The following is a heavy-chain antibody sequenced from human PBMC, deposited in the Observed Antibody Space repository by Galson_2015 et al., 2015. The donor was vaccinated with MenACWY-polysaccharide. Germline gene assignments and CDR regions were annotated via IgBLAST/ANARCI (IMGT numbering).Heavy chain of an antibody. CDR3: VKDRDPSSNYVDHALDV. Sequence: SVKVSCKASGYTFTTYYIHWVRQAPGQGLEWMGRINPNNGGTNYRGSLQGRVTMTRDTSISTAYMEVSRLKSDDTAVYYCVKDRDPSSNYVDHALDVWGQGTTVTVSS. J-gene: IGHJ6*02. D-gene: IGHD3-10*01. CDR2: INPNNGGT. CDR1: GYTFTTYY. V-gene: IGHV1-2*06.